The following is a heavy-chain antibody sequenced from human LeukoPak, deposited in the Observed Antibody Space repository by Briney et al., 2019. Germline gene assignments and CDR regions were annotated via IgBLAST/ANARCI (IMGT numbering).Heavy chain of an antibody. Sequence: SETLSLTCTVSGGSISSSSYFWGWIRQPPGKGLEWIGSIYYGGGTYYNLSLKSRVTISVNMSKNQFSLKLSSVTAADTAVYYCAHWSSCGDYDPLFDYWGQGTLVTVSS. V-gene: IGHV4-39*01. CDR3: AHWSSCGDYDPLFDY. D-gene: IGHD4-17*01. J-gene: IGHJ4*02. CDR1: GGSISSSSYF. CDR2: IYYGGGT.